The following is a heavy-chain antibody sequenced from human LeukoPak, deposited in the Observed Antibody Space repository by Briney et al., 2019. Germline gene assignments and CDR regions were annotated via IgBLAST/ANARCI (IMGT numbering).Heavy chain of an antibody. Sequence: GGSLRLSCAASGFTFSSYVMTWVRQAPGKGLEWVSSISGSGGSTYHADSVKGRFTISRDNSKNTLYLQMNSLRAEDTAVYYCAKAVEMATRSWGQGTLVTVSS. V-gene: IGHV3-23*01. D-gene: IGHD5-24*01. J-gene: IGHJ4*02. CDR1: GFTFSSYV. CDR2: ISGSGGST. CDR3: AKAVEMATRS.